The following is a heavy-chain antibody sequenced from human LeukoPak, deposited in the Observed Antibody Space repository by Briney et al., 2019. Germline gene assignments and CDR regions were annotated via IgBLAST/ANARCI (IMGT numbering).Heavy chain of an antibody. D-gene: IGHD2-2*01. CDR1: GDSISSYY. CDR3: ARGLLKGQLHLGYSYYMDV. J-gene: IGHJ6*03. V-gene: IGHV4-59*13. CDR2: IYYSENT. Sequence: PSETLSLTCTVSGDSISSYYWSWIRQPPGKGLEWIGYIYYSENTYYNPSLKSRVTTSVDTSENQFSMKLTSVTAADTAVYYCARGLLKGQLHLGYSYYMDVWGKGTTITVSS.